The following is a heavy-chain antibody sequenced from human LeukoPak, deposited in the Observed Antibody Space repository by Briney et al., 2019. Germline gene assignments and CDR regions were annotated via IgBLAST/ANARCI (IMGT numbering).Heavy chain of an antibody. J-gene: IGHJ6*02. CDR2: ISSSSSYI. CDR3: ARDAHLDFWSGYYTYGMDV. D-gene: IGHD3-3*01. V-gene: IGHV3-21*01. CDR1: GFTFSSYS. Sequence: PGGSLRLSCAASGFTFSSYSMNWVRQAPGKGLEWVSSISSSSSYIYYADSVKGRFTISRDSAKNSLYLQMNSLRAEDTAVYYCARDAHLDFWSGYYTYGMDVWGQGTTVTVSS.